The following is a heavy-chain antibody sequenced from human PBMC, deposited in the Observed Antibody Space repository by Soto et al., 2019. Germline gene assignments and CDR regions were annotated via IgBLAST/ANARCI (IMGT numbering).Heavy chain of an antibody. CDR2: ISWNSNNI. V-gene: IGHV3-9*01. J-gene: IGHJ4*02. D-gene: IGHD5-18*01. CDR3: AKDSRAYSYVSGFDY. Sequence: EVQLVESGGGLVQPGRSLRLSCAASGFTFDDYTMHWVRQAPGRGLEWVSTISWNSNNIGYADSVKGRFTISRDNAKNSLYLQMNSLRAEDTALYYCAKDSRAYSYVSGFDYWGQGTLVTVSS. CDR1: GFTFDDYT.